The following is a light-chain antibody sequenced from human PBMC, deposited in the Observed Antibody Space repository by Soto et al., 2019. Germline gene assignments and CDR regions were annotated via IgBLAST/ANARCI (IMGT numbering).Light chain of an antibody. V-gene: IGKV2-30*02. CDR3: MQGTHWPRT. J-gene: IGKJ1*01. Sequence: DVVMTQSPLSLPVTLGQPASISCRSSQGLVHSNGNTYLTWFQQRPGQSPRRLIYEVSNRDSGVPDRFSGSGSGTDFTLKISRVEAEDVGVYYCMQGTHWPRTFGQGTKVEVK. CDR2: EVS. CDR1: QGLVHSNGNTY.